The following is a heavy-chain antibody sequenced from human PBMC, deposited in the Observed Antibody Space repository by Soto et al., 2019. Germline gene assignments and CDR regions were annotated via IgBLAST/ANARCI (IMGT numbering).Heavy chain of an antibody. J-gene: IGHJ4*02. D-gene: IGHD3-16*01. Sequence: EVQLLESRGGWVQPGGSLRLSRAASGFTFRNYAMTWVRQAPGKGLEWVSGISGGGDETYNADSVKGRFTISRDNSKNTLYLQMNSLRAEDTAIYYCVKDGEAYNGVWDYFDHWGQRTLITVSS. CDR3: VKDGEAYNGVWDYFDH. CDR2: ISGGGDET. V-gene: IGHV3-23*01. CDR1: GFTFRNYA.